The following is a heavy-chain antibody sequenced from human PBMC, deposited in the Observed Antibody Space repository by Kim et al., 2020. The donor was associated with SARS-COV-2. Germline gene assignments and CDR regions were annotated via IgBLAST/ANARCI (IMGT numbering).Heavy chain of an antibody. D-gene: IGHD2-2*01. CDR1: GLTFRNYG. CDR2: ISCDGTIQ. Sequence: GGSLRLSCAASGLTFRNYGIHWVRQAPGKGLEWVADISCDGTIQYYGDSVEGRFTISRDNSKNRMYLQMNSLRLEDTAVYYCAKGPIAVVPGGKMWLDPWGQGTLVTVSS. V-gene: IGHV3-30*18. J-gene: IGHJ5*02. CDR3: AKGPIAVVPGGKMWLDP.